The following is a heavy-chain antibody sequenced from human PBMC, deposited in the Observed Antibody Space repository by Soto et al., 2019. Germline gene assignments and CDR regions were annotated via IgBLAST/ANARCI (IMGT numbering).Heavy chain of an antibody. D-gene: IGHD3-10*01. J-gene: IGHJ4*02. CDR3: ATYGSGTYKPTTFDY. CDR1: GGSISSGGYY. V-gene: IGHV4-31*03. CDR2: IYYSGST. Sequence: QVQLQESGPGLVKPSQTLSPTCTFSGGSISSGGYYGSGIGQPPGKGREWIGYIYYSGSTYYNPSLKSRVTISVDTSKNQFSLKLSSVTAADTAVYYCATYGSGTYKPTTFDYWGQGTLVTVSS.